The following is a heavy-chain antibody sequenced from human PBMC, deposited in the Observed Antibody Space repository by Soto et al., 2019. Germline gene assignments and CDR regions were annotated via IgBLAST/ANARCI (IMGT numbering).Heavy chain of an antibody. CDR2: SRNKANGYTT. V-gene: IGHV3-72*01. D-gene: IGHD1-26*01. CDR1: GFTFSDYY. Sequence: EVQLVESGGDLVQPGGSLRLSCVVSGFTFSDYYMDWVRQAPGKGLEWVGRSRNKANGYTTEYAASVKGRFTNSRDDSENSLYLQMNSLKTEDTAVYYCARGSKSFDSWGQGTLVTVPS. J-gene: IGHJ4*02. CDR3: ARGSKSFDS.